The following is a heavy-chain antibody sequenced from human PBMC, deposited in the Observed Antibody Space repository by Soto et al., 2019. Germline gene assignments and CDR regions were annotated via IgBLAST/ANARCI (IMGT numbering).Heavy chain of an antibody. D-gene: IGHD2-15*01. Sequence: GGSLRLSCAASGFTFSNAWMSWVRQAPGKGLEWVGRIKSKTDGGTTDYAAPVKGRFTISRDDSKNTLYLQMNSLKTEDTAVYYCTTDQLVVAALWYYGMYVWGQGTRVAVSS. CDR3: TTDQLVVAALWYYGMYV. CDR1: GFTFSNAW. CDR2: IKSKTDGGTT. V-gene: IGHV3-15*01. J-gene: IGHJ6*02.